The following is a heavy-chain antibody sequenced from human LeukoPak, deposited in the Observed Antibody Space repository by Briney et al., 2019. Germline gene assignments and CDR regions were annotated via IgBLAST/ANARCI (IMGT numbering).Heavy chain of an antibody. CDR1: GFMFSSSW. J-gene: IGHJ6*03. D-gene: IGHD3-16*01. CDR3: ARMGSYGPYYYHYMDV. CDR2: IKQDGSER. V-gene: IGHV3-7*01. Sequence: GGSLRLSCAASGFMFSSSWMSWVRQAPGKGLEWVANIKQDGSERNYVDSLKGRFTISRDNTKNSLYLQMNSLRVEDTAVYYCARMGSYGPYYYHYMDVWGKGTTVTVSS.